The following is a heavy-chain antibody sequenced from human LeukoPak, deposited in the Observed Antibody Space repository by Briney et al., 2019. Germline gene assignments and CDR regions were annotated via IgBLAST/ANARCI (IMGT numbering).Heavy chain of an antibody. Sequence: PSETMSLTSAVYAGSFSGYYWSWIRQPAGKGSEWIGEINHSVRTNSDPSLPSRVTISVDTSKHQCSTRLRSVSAGGTAVYYCARRRYYDYVWGSHRPRCYFDYWGQGTLVTVSS. CDR3: ARRRYYDYVWGSHRPRCYFDY. CDR2: INHSVRT. V-gene: IGHV4-34*01. D-gene: IGHD3-16*02. CDR1: AGSFSGYY. J-gene: IGHJ4*02.